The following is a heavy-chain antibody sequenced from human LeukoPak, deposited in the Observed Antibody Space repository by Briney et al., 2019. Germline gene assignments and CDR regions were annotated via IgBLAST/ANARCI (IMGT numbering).Heavy chain of an antibody. J-gene: IGHJ4*02. V-gene: IGHV3-23*01. CDR2: ISGSGGST. CDR1: GFTFSSYA. CDR3: AKDHPNYDILTGYFDY. Sequence: PGGSLRLSCAASGFTFSSYAMSWVRQAPGKGLEWVSAISGSGGSTYYADSVKGRFTISGDNSKNTLYLQMNSLRAEDTAVYYCAKDHPNYDILTGYFDYWGQGTLVTVSS. D-gene: IGHD3-9*01.